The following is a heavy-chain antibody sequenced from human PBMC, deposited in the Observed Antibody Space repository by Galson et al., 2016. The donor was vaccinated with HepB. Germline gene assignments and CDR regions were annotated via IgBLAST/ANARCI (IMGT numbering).Heavy chain of an antibody. Sequence: TLSLTCTVSGGSMSGGSYYWSWIRQPAGRGLEWIGRIYISGNTAYNPSLRSRVTISTDRSNQEFYLELTSVTAADTAIYFCARETVVGASFDAFDIWGQGTLVSVSS. CDR3: ARETVVGASFDAFDI. CDR1: GGSMSGGSYY. J-gene: IGHJ3*02. V-gene: IGHV4-61*02. D-gene: IGHD1-26*01. CDR2: IYISGNT.